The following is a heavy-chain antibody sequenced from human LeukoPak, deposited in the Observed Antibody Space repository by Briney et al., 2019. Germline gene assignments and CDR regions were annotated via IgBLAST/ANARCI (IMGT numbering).Heavy chain of an antibody. V-gene: IGHV1-18*01. D-gene: IGHD2-2*01. Sequence: ASVKVSCKASGYTFTSYGISWVRQAPGQGLEWMGWISAYNGNTNYAQKLQGRVTMTTDTSTSTAYMELRSLRSDDTAVYYCARIRGYCSSTSCPEVDYSGQGTLVTVSS. CDR1: GYTFTSYG. J-gene: IGHJ4*02. CDR3: ARIRGYCSSTSCPEVDY. CDR2: ISAYNGNT.